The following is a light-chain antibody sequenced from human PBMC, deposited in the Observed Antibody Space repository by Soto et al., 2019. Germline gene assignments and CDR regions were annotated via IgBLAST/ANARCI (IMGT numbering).Light chain of an antibody. CDR1: NIGSIS. CDR2: DDS. J-gene: IGLJ1*01. Sequence: SYELTQPPSVSVAPGQTARITCGGDNIGSISVHWYQQKPGRAPVVVVHDDSDRPSGIPERFSGSKSGTSASLAISGLQSEDEADYYCAAWDDSLNGYVFGTGTKLTVL. CDR3: AAWDDSLNGYV. V-gene: IGLV3-21*02.